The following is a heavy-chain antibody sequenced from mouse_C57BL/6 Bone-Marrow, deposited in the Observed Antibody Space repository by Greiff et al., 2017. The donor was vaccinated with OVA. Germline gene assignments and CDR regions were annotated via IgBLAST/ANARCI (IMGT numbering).Heavy chain of an antibody. CDR1: GYTFTSYD. Sequence: QVQLQQSGPELVKPGASVKLSCKASGYTFTSYDINWVKQRPGQGLEWIGWIYPRDGSTKYNEKLKGKATLTVDTASSTAYMELHSLTSEDSAVYFCARKSVGYAFDYWGQGTTLTVSS. J-gene: IGHJ2*01. D-gene: IGHD2-10*02. CDR2: IYPRDGST. CDR3: ARKSVGYAFDY. V-gene: IGHV1-85*01.